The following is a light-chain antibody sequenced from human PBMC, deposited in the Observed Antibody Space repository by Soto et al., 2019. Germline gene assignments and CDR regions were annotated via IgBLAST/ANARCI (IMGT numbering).Light chain of an antibody. V-gene: IGKV1-27*01. CDR3: QKYNSAPET. Sequence: DIQMTQSPSSLSESVGARVTITCRASQGISNYLAWYQQKPGKVPKLLIYAASTLQSVVPSRFSGSGSGTDFTLTISSLQPEDVATYYCQKYNSAPETFVQGTKVEIK. CDR1: QGISNY. J-gene: IGKJ1*01. CDR2: AAS.